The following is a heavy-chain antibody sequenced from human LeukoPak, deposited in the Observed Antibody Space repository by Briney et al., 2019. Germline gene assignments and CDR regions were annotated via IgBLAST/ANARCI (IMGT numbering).Heavy chain of an antibody. CDR1: GYSFTTYW. V-gene: IGHV5-51*01. CDR3: ARRKGCSSTSCPPDC. D-gene: IGHD2-2*01. J-gene: IGHJ4*02. CDR2: IYPGDSDT. Sequence: GESLKISCRGSGYSFTTYWIGWVRQMPGKGLEWMGIIYPGDSDTRYSPSFQGQVTMSADKSINTAYLQWSSLKASDTAMYYCARRKGCSSTSCPPDCWGQGTLVTVSS.